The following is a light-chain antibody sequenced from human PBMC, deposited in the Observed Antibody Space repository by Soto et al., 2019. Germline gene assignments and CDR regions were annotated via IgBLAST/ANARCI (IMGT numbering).Light chain of an antibody. V-gene: IGKV1-5*03. CDR2: KAS. J-gene: IGKJ2*01. Sequence: DIQMTQSPSTLSASVGDRVTITCRASQSISSWLAWYQQKPGKAPKLLIYKASSLESGVPSRFSGSGSGTEFTLTISSLQPDDFATYYCQRYNDYQYIFGQGTKLEIK. CDR3: QRYNDYQYI. CDR1: QSISSW.